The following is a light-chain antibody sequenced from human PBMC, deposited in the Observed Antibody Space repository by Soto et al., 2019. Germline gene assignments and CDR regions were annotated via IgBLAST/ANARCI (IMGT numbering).Light chain of an antibody. CDR1: QSISIW. V-gene: IGKV1-5*01. Sequence: DIQMTQSPSTLSASVGDRVTITCRASQSISIWLAWYQQKPGKAPKLLIYDASSLESGVPSRFSGSGSGTEFTLTISSLQPDDFATYYCQQYSTYPWTFGQGTKVDIK. CDR3: QQYSTYPWT. CDR2: DAS. J-gene: IGKJ1*01.